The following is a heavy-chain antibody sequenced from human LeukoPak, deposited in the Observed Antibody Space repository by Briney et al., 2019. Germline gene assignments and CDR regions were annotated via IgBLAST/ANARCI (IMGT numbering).Heavy chain of an antibody. CDR1: GFTFSSYW. J-gene: IGHJ3*02. CDR3: ARVGAPIVGAFRGAFDI. CDR2: INSDGSST. D-gene: IGHD1-26*01. Sequence: PGGSLRLSCAASGFTFSSYWMHWVRQAPGKGLVWVSRINSDGSSTSYADSVKGRFTISRDNAKNTVYLQMNSLKAEDTAVYYCARVGAPIVGAFRGAFDIWGQGTMVTVSS. V-gene: IGHV3-74*01.